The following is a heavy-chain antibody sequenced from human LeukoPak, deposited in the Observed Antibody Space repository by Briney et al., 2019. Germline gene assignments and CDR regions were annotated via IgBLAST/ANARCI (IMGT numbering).Heavy chain of an antibody. Sequence: ASVKVSCKASGYTFTSYDISWVRQAPGQGLEWMGWISAYNGNTNYAQKLQGRVTMTTDTSTSTAYMELRSLRSDDTAVYYCARVRISIAAAGYFDYWGQGTLVTVSS. D-gene: IGHD6-13*01. V-gene: IGHV1-18*01. CDR3: ARVRISIAAAGYFDY. CDR1: GYTFTSYD. J-gene: IGHJ4*02. CDR2: ISAYNGNT.